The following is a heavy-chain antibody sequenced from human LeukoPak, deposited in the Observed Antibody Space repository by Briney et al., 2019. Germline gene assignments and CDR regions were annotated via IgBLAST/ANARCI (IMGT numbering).Heavy chain of an antibody. D-gene: IGHD6-13*01. Sequence: GGSLRLSCAASGFTFSSYWMSWVRLAPGKGLEWVANIKEDGSERNYVDSVKGRFTISRDNAKNSLYLQMNSLRVADTAVYYCASGGGIAIEGFDYWGQGTLVTVSS. CDR1: GFTFSSYW. J-gene: IGHJ4*02. CDR2: IKEDGSER. CDR3: ASGGGIAIEGFDY. V-gene: IGHV3-7*01.